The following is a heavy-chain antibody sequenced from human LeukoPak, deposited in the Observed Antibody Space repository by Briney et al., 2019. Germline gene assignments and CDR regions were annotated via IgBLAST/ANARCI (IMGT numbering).Heavy chain of an antibody. CDR1: GGSISSSSYS. D-gene: IGHD5-18*01. CDR3: ARQLIQLWLSTFDY. Sequence: SETLSLTCTVSGGSISSSSYSWGLIRQPPGKGLEWIGSIYYSGSTYYNPSLKSRVTISVDTSKNQFSLKLSSMTAADTAVYYCARQLIQLWLSTFDYWGQGTLVTVSS. V-gene: IGHV4-39*01. J-gene: IGHJ4*02. CDR2: IYYSGST.